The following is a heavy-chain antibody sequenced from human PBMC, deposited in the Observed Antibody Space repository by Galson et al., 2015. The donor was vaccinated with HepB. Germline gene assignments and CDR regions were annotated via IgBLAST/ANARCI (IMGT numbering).Heavy chain of an antibody. CDR2: IIPIFGTA. Sequence: QSGAEVKKPGASVKVSCKASGGTFSSYAISWVRQAPGQGLEWMGGIIPIFGTANYAQRFQGRVTITADESTSTAYMELSSLRSEDTAVYYCARDACGGDSCDAFDIWGLGSMVTVSS. D-gene: IGHD2-21*01. J-gene: IGHJ3*02. V-gene: IGHV1-69*13. CDR1: GGTFSSYA. CDR3: ARDACGGDSCDAFDI.